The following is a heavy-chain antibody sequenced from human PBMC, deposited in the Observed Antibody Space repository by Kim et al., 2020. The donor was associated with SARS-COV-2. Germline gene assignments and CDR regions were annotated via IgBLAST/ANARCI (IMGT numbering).Heavy chain of an antibody. CDR3: ARDLSGYDFYYYYYGMDV. CDR1: GFTFSSYS. J-gene: IGHJ6*02. D-gene: IGHD5-12*01. CDR2: ISSSSSYI. V-gene: IGHV3-21*01. Sequence: GGSLRLSCAASGFTFSSYSMNWVRQAPGKGLEWVSSISSSSSYIYYADSVKGRFTISRDNAKNSLYLQMNSLRAEDTAVYYCARDLSGYDFYYYYYGMDVWGQGTTLTVSS.